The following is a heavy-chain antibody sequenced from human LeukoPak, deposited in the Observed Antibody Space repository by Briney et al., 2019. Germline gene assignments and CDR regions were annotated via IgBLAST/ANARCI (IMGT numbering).Heavy chain of an antibody. V-gene: IGHV1-46*01. Sequence: GASVKVSCKASGYTFTSYYMHWVRQAPGQGLEWMGIINPSGGSTSYAQKFQGRVTMTRDTSTSTVYMELSSLRSEDTAVYYCARGTDEDCSGGSCYPAITTFDYWGQGTLVTVSS. CDR2: INPSGGST. CDR1: GYTFTSYY. J-gene: IGHJ4*02. CDR3: ARGTDEDCSGGSCYPAITTFDY. D-gene: IGHD2-15*01.